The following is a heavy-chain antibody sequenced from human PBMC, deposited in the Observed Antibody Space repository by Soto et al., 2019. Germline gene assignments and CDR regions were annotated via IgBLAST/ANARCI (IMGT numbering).Heavy chain of an antibody. D-gene: IGHD3-22*01. CDR2: IIPILGIA. CDR1: GGTFSSYT. Sequence: SVKVSCKASGGTFSSYTISWVRQAPGQGLEWMGRIIPILGIANYAQKFQGRVTITADKSTSTAYMELSSLRSEDTAVYYCAAEISTDYYDSSGYPYWGQGTLVTVSS. V-gene: IGHV1-69*02. CDR3: AAEISTDYYDSSGYPY. J-gene: IGHJ4*02.